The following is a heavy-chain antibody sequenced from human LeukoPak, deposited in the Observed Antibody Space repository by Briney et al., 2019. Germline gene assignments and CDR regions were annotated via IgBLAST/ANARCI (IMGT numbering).Heavy chain of an antibody. CDR1: GYTFTGYY. CDR2: INPNSGGT. D-gene: IGHD2-15*01. J-gene: IGHJ4*02. Sequence: ASVKLSCKASGYTFTGYYMHWVRQAPGQGLEWMGWINPNSGGTNYAQKLQGRVTMTTDTSTTTVYMELRSLRSDDTAVYYCARGGYCSGGSCYSDFDYWGQGTLVTVSS. CDR3: ARGGYCSGGSCYSDFDY. V-gene: IGHV1-2*02.